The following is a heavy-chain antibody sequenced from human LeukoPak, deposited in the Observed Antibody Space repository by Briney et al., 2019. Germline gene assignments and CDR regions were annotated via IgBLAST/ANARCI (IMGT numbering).Heavy chain of an antibody. CDR3: ARGGAAGTSFDY. V-gene: IGHV4-59*01. CDR2: IYYSGST. Sequence: SETLSLTCTVSGGSISSYYWSWIRQPPGKGLEWIGYIYYSGSTNYNPSLKSRVNISLDTSKNQFSLKLSSVTAEDTAVYYCARGGAAGTSFDYWGQGTLVTVSS. D-gene: IGHD6-13*01. J-gene: IGHJ4*02. CDR1: GGSISSYY.